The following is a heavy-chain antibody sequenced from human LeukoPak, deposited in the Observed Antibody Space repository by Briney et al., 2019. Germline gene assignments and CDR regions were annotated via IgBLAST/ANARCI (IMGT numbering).Heavy chain of an antibody. CDR2: IDGDGSSR. CDR1: GFTFTSYW. CDR3: ARILEGYYYFGLDA. Sequence: GGSLRLSCAASGFTFTSYWIHWVRQVPGKGLEWVSRIDGDGSSRSYADSVQGRFTISRDNGKKTVFLQMNSLSAEDTAVYYCARILEGYYYFGLDAWGQGTTVIVSS. V-gene: IGHV3-74*01. J-gene: IGHJ6*02. D-gene: IGHD3/OR15-3a*01.